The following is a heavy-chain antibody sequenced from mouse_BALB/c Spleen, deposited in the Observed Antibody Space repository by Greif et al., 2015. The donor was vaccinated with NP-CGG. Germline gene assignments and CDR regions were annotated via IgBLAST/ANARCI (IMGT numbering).Heavy chain of an antibody. CDR3: VRGSTMIRGGRFAY. CDR1: GFSLTSYD. J-gene: IGHJ3*01. Sequence: VQLQQSGPGLVAPSQSLSITCTVSGFSLTSYDISWIRQPPGKGLEWLGVIWTGGGTNYNSAFMSRLSISKDNSKSQVFLKMDSLQTDDTAIYYCVRGSTMIRGGRFAYWGQGTLVTVSA. D-gene: IGHD2-4*01. V-gene: IGHV2-9-2*01. CDR2: IWTGGGT.